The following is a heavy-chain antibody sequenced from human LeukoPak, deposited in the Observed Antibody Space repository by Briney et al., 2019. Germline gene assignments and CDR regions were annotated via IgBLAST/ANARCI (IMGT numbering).Heavy chain of an antibody. CDR3: ARASYCSDGSCYSDY. D-gene: IGHD2-15*01. V-gene: IGHV1-18*01. CDR1: GYTFTSYS. CDR2: VSAYNGNT. J-gene: IGHJ4*02. Sequence: ASVKVSCKASGYTFTSYSISWVRQAPGQGPEWMGWVSAYNGNTIYAQKVKGRVTMTTDTSTSTAYMELRSLKSDDTAVYYCARASYCSDGSCYSDYWGRGTLVTVSS.